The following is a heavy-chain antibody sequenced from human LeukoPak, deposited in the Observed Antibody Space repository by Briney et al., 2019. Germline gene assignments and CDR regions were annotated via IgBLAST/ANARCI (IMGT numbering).Heavy chain of an antibody. CDR1: GFTFSSYE. CDR3: AELGITMIGGV. CDR2: INSSGSTI. D-gene: IGHD3-10*02. J-gene: IGHJ6*04. Sequence: GGSLRLSCAASGFTFSSYEMNRVRQAPGKGLEWVSYINSSGSTIYYADSVKGRFTISRDNAKNSLYLQMNSLRAEDTAVYYCAELGITMIGGVWGKGTTVTISS. V-gene: IGHV3-48*03.